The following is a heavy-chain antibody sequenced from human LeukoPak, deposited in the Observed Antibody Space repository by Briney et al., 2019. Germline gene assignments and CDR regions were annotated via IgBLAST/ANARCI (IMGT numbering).Heavy chain of an antibody. CDR1: GFTFSSYA. CDR3: AKDARGSYFPRAYFDY. CDR2: ISGSGGST. J-gene: IGHJ4*02. Sequence: GGSLRLSCAASGFTFSSYAMSWVRQAPGKGLEWVSAISGSGGSTYYADSVKGRFTISRDNSKNTLYLQMNSLRAEDTAVYYCAKDARGSYFPRAYFDYWGQGTLVTVSS. D-gene: IGHD1-26*01. V-gene: IGHV3-23*01.